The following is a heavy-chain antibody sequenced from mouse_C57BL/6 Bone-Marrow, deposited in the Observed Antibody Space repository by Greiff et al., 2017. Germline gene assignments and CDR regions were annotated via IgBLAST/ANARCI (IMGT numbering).Heavy chain of an antibody. V-gene: IGHV5-4*01. CDR2: ISDGGSYT. CDR1: GFTFSSYA. D-gene: IGHD2-3*01. Sequence: EVKLVESGGGLVKPGGSLKLSCAASGFTFSSYAMSWVRQTPEKRLEWVATISDGGSYTYYPDNVKGRFTISRDNAKNNLYLQMSHLKSEDTAMYYCARDHRWLLRYFDVWGTGTTVTVSS. CDR3: ARDHRWLLRYFDV. J-gene: IGHJ1*03.